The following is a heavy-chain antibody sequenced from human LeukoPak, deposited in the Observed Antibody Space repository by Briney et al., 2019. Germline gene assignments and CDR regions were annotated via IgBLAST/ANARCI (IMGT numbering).Heavy chain of an antibody. J-gene: IGHJ4*02. CDR1: GVSISSSSYY. Sequence: SETLSLTCTVSGVSISSSSYYWGWIRQPPGKGLEWIGSIYYSGSTYYNPSLKSRVTISVDTSKNQFSLKLSSVTAADTAVYYCAGDLRFNDYWGQGTLVTVSS. D-gene: IGHD5/OR15-5a*01. CDR3: AGDLRFNDY. V-gene: IGHV4-39*01. CDR2: IYYSGST.